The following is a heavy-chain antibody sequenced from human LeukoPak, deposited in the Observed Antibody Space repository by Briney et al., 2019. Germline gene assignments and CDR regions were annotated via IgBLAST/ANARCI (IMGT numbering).Heavy chain of an antibody. J-gene: IGHJ5*02. CDR2: IYYSGST. CDR3: ARIAVAGTDWFDP. Sequence: SETLSLTCTVSGGSISSYYWSWIRQPPGKGLEWIGYIYYSGSTNYNPSPKSRVTISVDTSKNQLSLKLSSVTAADTAVYYCARIAVAGTDWFDPWGQGTLVTVSS. CDR1: GGSISSYY. D-gene: IGHD6-19*01. V-gene: IGHV4-59*01.